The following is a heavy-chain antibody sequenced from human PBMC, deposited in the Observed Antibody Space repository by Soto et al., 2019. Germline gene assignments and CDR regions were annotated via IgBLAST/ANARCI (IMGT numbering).Heavy chain of an antibody. J-gene: IGHJ4*02. CDR3: AIGIQLLGTKIDS. CDR1: GGSISSSSYY. CDR2: IYYSGST. D-gene: IGHD5-18*01. V-gene: IGHV4-39*01. Sequence: QLQLQESGPRLVKPSETLSLTCNVSGGSISSSSYYWGWIRQPPGKGLEWIGTIYYSGSTYYNPSLKSRVTISVDTSKNQFSLKLNSVTAADTAVYYCAIGIQLLGTKIDSWGPGTLVTVSS.